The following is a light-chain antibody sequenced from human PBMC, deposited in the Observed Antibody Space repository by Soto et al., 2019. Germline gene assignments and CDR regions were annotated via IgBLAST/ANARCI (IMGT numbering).Light chain of an antibody. V-gene: IGKV1-5*01. Sequence: DLQMTQSPSTLSAFVGDRVTITCRATQDINNWLAWYQQKPGKAPRLLIYDVPTLQTGVPSRFSGRGSGTEATLIISSLQPDDVATYYCQQYFHYPVTFGRGTKVEIK. CDR1: QDINNW. CDR3: QQYFHYPVT. J-gene: IGKJ2*01. CDR2: DVP.